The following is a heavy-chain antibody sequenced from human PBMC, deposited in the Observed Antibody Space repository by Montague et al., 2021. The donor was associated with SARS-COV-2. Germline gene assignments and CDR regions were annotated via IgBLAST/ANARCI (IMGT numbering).Heavy chain of an antibody. J-gene: IGHJ4*02. CDR2: IYYTGST. CDR3: ARGGGWKRHFDY. V-gene: IGHV4-59*01. CDR1: RGSINHYY. Sequence: SETLSLTCNVSRGSINHYYWSWIRQSPGRGLEWIGYIYYTGSTTRNPSLDSRVTISLDTSRDLVSLELRSLTAADTAVYYCARGGGWKRHFDYWGQGTLVTVSS. D-gene: IGHD4-23*01.